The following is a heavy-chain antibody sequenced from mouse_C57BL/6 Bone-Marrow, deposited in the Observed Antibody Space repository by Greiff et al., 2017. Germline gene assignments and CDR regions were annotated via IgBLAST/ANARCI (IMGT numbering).Heavy chain of an antibody. Sequence: EVKLQESGGGLVQPGGSMKLSCAASGFTFSDAWMDWVRQSPEKGLEWVAEIRNKANNHATYYAESVKGRFTISRDDSKSSVYLQMNSLRAEDTGIYYCTRRPLRRASYYFDYWGQGTTLTVSS. V-gene: IGHV6-6*01. J-gene: IGHJ2*01. CDR1: GFTFSDAW. D-gene: IGHD2-12*01. CDR2: IRNKANNHAT. CDR3: TRRPLRRASYYFDY.